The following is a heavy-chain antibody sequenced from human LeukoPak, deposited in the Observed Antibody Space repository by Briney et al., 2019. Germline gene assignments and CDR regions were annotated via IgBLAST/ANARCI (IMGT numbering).Heavy chain of an antibody. CDR3: ARGVVAGTSNYAEFFQH. Sequence: PGGSLRLSCAASGFTFSDYYMSWIRRAPGKGLEWVSYISSSGSTIYYADSVKGRFTISRDNAKNSLSMQMNSLRAEDTAVYYCARGVVAGTSNYAEFFQHWGKGTLVAVSS. CDR1: GFTFSDYY. CDR2: ISSSGSTI. V-gene: IGHV3-11*04. D-gene: IGHD6-19*01. J-gene: IGHJ1*01.